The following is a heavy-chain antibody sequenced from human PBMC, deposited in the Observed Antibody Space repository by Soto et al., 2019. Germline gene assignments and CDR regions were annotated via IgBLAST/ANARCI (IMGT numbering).Heavy chain of an antibody. CDR2: ISSSSSYI. Sequence: GGSLRLSCAASGFTFSSYSMNWVRQAPGKGLEWVSSISSSSSYIYYADSVKGRFTISRDNAKNSLYLQMNSLRAEDTALYYCAKATGLTNYYYSMDVWGQGTTVTVSS. CDR1: GFTFSSYS. V-gene: IGHV3-21*04. D-gene: IGHD3-9*01. J-gene: IGHJ6*02. CDR3: AKATGLTNYYYSMDV.